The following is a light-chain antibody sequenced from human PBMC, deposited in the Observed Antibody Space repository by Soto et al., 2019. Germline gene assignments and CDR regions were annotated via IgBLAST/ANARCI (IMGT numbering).Light chain of an antibody. CDR1: QSISNY. CDR3: QQSFRTPQT. V-gene: IGKV1-39*01. Sequence: DIQMTQSPSSLSASIGDRVTVTCRASQSISNYLNWYQQKPGKAPKLLIYAASSLQTGVPSRFSCSGSGTDFTLTISSLQPEDFATYYCQQSFRTPQTYGQGTNVDIK. CDR2: AAS. J-gene: IGKJ1*01.